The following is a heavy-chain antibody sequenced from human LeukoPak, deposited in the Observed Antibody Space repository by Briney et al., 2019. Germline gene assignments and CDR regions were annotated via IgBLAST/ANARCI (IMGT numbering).Heavy chain of an antibody. D-gene: IGHD2-2*01. CDR3: ARHAESFDY. CDR2: INHSGST. Sequence: SETLSLTCAIYGGSFSGYYWTWIRQPPGKGLEWIGEINHSGSTNYNPSLKSRVTISVDTSKNQFSLKLSSVTAADTAVYYCARHAESFDYWGQGTLVTVSS. V-gene: IGHV4-34*01. J-gene: IGHJ4*02. CDR1: GGSFSGYY.